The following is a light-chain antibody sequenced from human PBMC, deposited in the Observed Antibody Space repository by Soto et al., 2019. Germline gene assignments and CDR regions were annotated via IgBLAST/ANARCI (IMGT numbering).Light chain of an antibody. CDR2: SNY. J-gene: IGLJ1*01. V-gene: IGLV1-44*01. CDR1: SSNIGSKT. Sequence: QSVLTHPPSASWTPGQMVTISCSGSSSNIGSKTVNWYQQLPGTAPKLLIYSNYQRPSGVPDRFSGSKSGTSASLAISGLQSEDEADYYCSAWDASLNGYVFGTGTKVTVL. CDR3: SAWDASLNGYV.